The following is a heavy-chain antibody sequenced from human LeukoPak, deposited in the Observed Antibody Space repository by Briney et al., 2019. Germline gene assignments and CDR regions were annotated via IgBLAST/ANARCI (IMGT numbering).Heavy chain of an antibody. CDR1: DGSLSTYY. Sequence: SETLSLTCTVPDGSLSTYYWSWIRQPPGKELEWIGYIYYSGSTNYNPSLKSRVTMSVDTSKNQFSLKLSSVTAADTAVYYCARQGSVGLADAFDIWGQGTMVTVSS. CDR2: IYYSGST. V-gene: IGHV4-59*08. D-gene: IGHD6-19*01. J-gene: IGHJ3*02. CDR3: ARQGSVGLADAFDI.